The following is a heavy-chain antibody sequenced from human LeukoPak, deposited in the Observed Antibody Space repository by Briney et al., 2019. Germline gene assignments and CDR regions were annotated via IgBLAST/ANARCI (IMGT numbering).Heavy chain of an antibody. V-gene: IGHV3-21*01. CDR2: ISCSSSYI. J-gene: IGHJ4*02. CDR1: GFTFSSYS. D-gene: IGHD5-24*01. Sequence: PGGSLRLSCAASGFTFSSYSMNWVRQAPGKGLEWVSSISCSSSYIYYADSVKGRFTISRDNAKNSLYLQMNSLRAEDTAVYYCARAKNGIGGDGYNSPFDYWGQGTLVTVSS. CDR3: ARAKNGIGGDGYNSPFDY.